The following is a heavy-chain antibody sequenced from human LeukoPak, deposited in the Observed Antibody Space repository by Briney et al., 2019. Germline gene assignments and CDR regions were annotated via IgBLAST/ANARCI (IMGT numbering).Heavy chain of an antibody. D-gene: IGHD7-27*01. V-gene: IGHV4-34*01. CDR3: ARDGDNAFDI. CDR2: INHSGST. Sequence: SETLSLTCAVYGGSFSGYYWSWIRQPPGKGLEWIGEINHSGSTNYNPSLKSRVTISVDTSKNQFSLKLSSVTAADTAVYYCARDGDNAFDIWGQGTMVTVSS. CDR1: GGSFSGYY. J-gene: IGHJ3*02.